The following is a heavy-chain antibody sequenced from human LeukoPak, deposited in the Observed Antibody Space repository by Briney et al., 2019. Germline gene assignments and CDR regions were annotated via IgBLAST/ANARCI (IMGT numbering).Heavy chain of an antibody. Sequence: ASVKVSCKASGYTFTGYYMHWVRQAPGQGLEWMGWINPNSGGTNYAQKFQGRVTMTRDTSISTAYMELSRLRSDDTAVCYCARSPYYYEELGWFDPWGQGTLVTVSS. D-gene: IGHD3-22*01. CDR2: INPNSGGT. V-gene: IGHV1-2*02. CDR1: GYTFTGYY. J-gene: IGHJ5*02. CDR3: ARSPYYYEELGWFDP.